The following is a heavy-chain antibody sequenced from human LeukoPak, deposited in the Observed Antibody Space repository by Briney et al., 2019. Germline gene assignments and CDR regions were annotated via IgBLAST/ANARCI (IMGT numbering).Heavy chain of an antibody. J-gene: IGHJ6*03. V-gene: IGHV1-69*06. CDR1: GGTFSSYA. CDR2: IIPIFGTA. Sequence: SVKVSCKASGGTFSSYAISWVRQAPGQGLEWMGGIIPIFGTANYAQKFQGRVTITADKSTSTAYMELSSLRSEDTAVYYCARDEAARPSYYYYMDVWGKGTTVTVSS. D-gene: IGHD6-6*01. CDR3: ARDEAARPSYYYYMDV.